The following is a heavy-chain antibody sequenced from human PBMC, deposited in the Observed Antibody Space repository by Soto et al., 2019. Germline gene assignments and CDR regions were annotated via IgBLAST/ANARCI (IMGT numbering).Heavy chain of an antibody. CDR3: AAGPAANYYYGMDV. Sequence: KASETLSLTCTVSGGSVSSGSYYWSWIRQPPGKGLEWIGYIYYSGSTNYNPSLKSRVTISVDTSKNQFSLKLSSVTAADTAVYYCAAGPAANYYYGMDVWGQGTTVTVSS. D-gene: IGHD2-2*01. V-gene: IGHV4-61*01. CDR1: GGSVSSGSYY. CDR2: IYYSGST. J-gene: IGHJ6*02.